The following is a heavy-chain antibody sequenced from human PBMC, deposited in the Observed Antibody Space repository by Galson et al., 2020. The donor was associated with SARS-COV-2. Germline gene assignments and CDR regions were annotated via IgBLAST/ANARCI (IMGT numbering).Heavy chain of an antibody. J-gene: IGHJ2*01. CDR3: ARQGVNMIVLVTVPGWFFDL. CDR1: GYSVSTTHY. V-gene: IGHV4-38-2*01. D-gene: IGHD3-22*01. Sequence: SQTLSLTCAVSGYSVSTTHYWGWVRLAPGKGLEWIGSIYPNGRTYSNPSLESRVTISVDTSRNQFSLTLASVTAADTAFYYCARQGVNMIVLVTVPGWFFDLWGRGTLVTVSS. CDR2: IYPNGRT.